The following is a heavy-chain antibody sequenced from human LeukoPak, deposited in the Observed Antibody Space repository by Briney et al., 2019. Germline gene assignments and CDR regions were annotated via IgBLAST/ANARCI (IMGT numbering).Heavy chain of an antibody. J-gene: IGHJ4*02. D-gene: IGHD6-25*01. CDR2: ISGSGSST. V-gene: IGHV3-23*01. Sequence: GGSLRLSCAASGFTFSSYSMNWVRQAPGKGLEWVSAISGSGSSTYYADSVKGRFTISRDNSKNTLYLQMNSLRAEDTAVYYCAKFSSGPYYFDYWGQGTLVTVSS. CDR1: GFTFSSYS. CDR3: AKFSSGPYYFDY.